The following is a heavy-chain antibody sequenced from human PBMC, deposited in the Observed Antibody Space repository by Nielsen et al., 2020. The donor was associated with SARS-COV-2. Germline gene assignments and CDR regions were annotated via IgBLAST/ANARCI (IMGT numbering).Heavy chain of an antibody. V-gene: IGHV1-46*01. Sequence: ASVKVSCKASGYPFSNFYMHWVRQAPGQGLEWMGIINPSGYSVTYAQKFQDRVTVTRDTSTNTVYMELSSLTSEDTAVYFCARDRFVEAAPSLYFYGLDVWGQGTTVTVSS. D-gene: IGHD6-13*01. CDR1: GYPFSNFY. CDR3: ARDRFVEAAPSLYFYGLDV. J-gene: IGHJ6*02. CDR2: INPSGYSV.